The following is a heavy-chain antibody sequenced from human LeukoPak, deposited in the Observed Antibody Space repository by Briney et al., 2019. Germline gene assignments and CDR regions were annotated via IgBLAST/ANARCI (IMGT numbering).Heavy chain of an antibody. CDR2: INHSGST. D-gene: IGHD6-13*01. CDR3: ARGRPNLVRRSNYFDY. V-gene: IGHV4-34*01. Sequence: SETLFLTCAVYGGSFSGYYWSWIRQPPGKGLEWIGEINHSGSTNYNPSLKSRVTISVDTSKNQFSLKLSSVTAADTAVYYCARGRPNLVRRSNYFDYWGQGTLVTVSS. CDR1: GGSFSGYY. J-gene: IGHJ4*02.